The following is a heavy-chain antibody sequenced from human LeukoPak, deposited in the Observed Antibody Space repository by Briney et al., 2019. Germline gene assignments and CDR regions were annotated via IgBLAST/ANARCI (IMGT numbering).Heavy chain of an antibody. D-gene: IGHD2-15*01. J-gene: IGHJ4*02. V-gene: IGHV3-30*01. CDR1: GFTFSSYA. CDR3: ARELASPQCSGGSCYSTSYFDY. CDR2: ISYDGSNK. Sequence: PGGSLRLSCAASGFTFSSYAMHWVRQAPGKGLEWVAVISYDGSNKYYADSVKGRFTISRDNSKNTLYLQMNSLRAEDTAVHYCARELASPQCSGGSCYSTSYFDYWGQGTLVTVSS.